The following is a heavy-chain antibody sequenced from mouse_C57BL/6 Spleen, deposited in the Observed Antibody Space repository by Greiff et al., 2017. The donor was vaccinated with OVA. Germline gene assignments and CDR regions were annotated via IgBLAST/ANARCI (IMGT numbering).Heavy chain of an antibody. V-gene: IGHV5S21*01. D-gene: IGHD2-5*01. J-gene: IGHJ4*01. CDR3: TRRPSKGAMDY. CDR2: ISSGGDYI. Sequence: EVQRVESGEGLVKPGGSLKLSCAASGFTFSSYAMSWVRQTPEKRLEWVAYISSGGDYIYYADTVKGRFTISRDNARNTLYLQMSSLKSEDTAMYYCTRRPSKGAMDYWGQGTSVTVSS. CDR1: GFTFSSYA.